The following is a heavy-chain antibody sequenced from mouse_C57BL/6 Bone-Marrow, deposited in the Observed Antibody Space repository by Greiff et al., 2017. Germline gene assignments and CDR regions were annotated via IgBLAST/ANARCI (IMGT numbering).Heavy chain of an antibody. D-gene: IGHD1-1*01. CDR1: GYTFTTYP. CDR2: FHPYNDDT. Sequence: QVQLKESGAELVKPGASVKMSCKASGYTFTTYPIEWMKQNHGKSLEWIGNFHPYNDDTKYNEKFKGKATLTVEKSSSTVYLELSRLTSDDSAVYYCARRGTAVVTDWYFDVWGTGTTVTVSS. J-gene: IGHJ1*03. CDR3: ARRGTAVVTDWYFDV. V-gene: IGHV1-47*01.